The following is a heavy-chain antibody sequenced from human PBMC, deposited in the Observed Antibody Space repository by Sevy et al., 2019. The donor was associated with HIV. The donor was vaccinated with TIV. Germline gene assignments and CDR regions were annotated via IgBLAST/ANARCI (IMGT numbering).Heavy chain of an antibody. J-gene: IGHJ4*02. V-gene: IGHV3-7*01. Sequence: GGSLLSCTASGFTFSDYWMSWVRQAPGKGLEWVANIKQDGSDKHYVDSVKGRFTISKDNAKNSLYLQMNSLRAGDTAVYYCARGVTTVTPFDYWGQGTLVTVSS. CDR2: IKQDGSDK. CDR1: GFTFSDYW. CDR3: ARGVTTVTPFDY. D-gene: IGHD4-17*01.